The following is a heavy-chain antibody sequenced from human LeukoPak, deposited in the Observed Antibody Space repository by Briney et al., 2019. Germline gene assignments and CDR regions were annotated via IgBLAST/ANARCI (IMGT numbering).Heavy chain of an antibody. CDR1: GYTFTGYY. CDR2: INAGNGNT. Sequence: ASVKVSCKASGYTFTGYYMHWVRQAPGQRLEWMGWINAGNGNTKYSQEFQGRVTITRDTSASTAYMELSSLRSEDMAVYYCARAGSYYYDSSGYLVYWGQGTLVTVSS. D-gene: IGHD3-22*01. V-gene: IGHV1-3*03. J-gene: IGHJ4*02. CDR3: ARAGSYYYDSSGYLVY.